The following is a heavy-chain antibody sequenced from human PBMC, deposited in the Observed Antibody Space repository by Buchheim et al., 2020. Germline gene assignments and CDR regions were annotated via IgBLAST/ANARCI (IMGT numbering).Heavy chain of an antibody. D-gene: IGHD4-17*01. CDR1: GFTFSSYE. V-gene: IGHV3-48*03. Sequence: EVQLVESGGGLVQPGGSLRLSCAASGFTFSSYEMNWVRQAPGKGLEWVSYISSSGSTIYYADSVKGRFTISRDNAKNSLYLKMNSLRAEDTAVYYCARHDYGDYIRSGYFDYWGQGTL. J-gene: IGHJ4*02. CDR3: ARHDYGDYIRSGYFDY. CDR2: ISSSGSTI.